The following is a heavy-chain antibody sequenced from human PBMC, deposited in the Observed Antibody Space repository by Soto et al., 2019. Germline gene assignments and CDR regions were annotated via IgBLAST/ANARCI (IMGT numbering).Heavy chain of an antibody. CDR3: ARAPSGSYPEFDY. CDR2: ITYGGSNQ. J-gene: IGHJ4*02. V-gene: IGHV3-30-3*01. CDR1: GFIFSSYT. D-gene: IGHD1-26*01. Sequence: RRLSCAASGFIFSSYTMHWVRQAPGKGLEWVGVITYGGSNQYYADSVKGRFTISRDNSRNMLFLQMNSLRPDDTAVYYCARAPSGSYPEFDYWGQGTLVTVSS.